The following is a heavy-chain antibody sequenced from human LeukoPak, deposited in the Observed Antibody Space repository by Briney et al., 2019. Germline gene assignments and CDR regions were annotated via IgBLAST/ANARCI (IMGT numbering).Heavy chain of an antibody. J-gene: IGHJ6*03. CDR1: GFTFSSYG. V-gene: IGHV3-30*02. CDR2: IRYDGSNK. Sequence: GGSLRLSCAASGFTFSSYGMHWVRQAPGKGLEWVAFIRYDGSNKYYADSVKGRFTISRDNSKNTLYLQMNSLRAEDTAVYYCAKDAVSREGLWFGELLGYYYYYMDVWGKGTTVTISS. D-gene: IGHD3-10*01. CDR3: AKDAVSREGLWFGELLGYYYYYMDV.